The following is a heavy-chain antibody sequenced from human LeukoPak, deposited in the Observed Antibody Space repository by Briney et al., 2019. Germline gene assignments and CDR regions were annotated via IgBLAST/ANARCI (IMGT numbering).Heavy chain of an antibody. CDR1: DFTVISNY. J-gene: IGHJ4*02. CDR2: VYSGGST. D-gene: IGHD3-16*01. CDR3: ARGENTYIDY. V-gene: IGHV3-53*01. Sequence: GGSLRLSCVGVDFTVISNYMNWVRQAPGKGLEWVSVVYSGGSTYYADSVKGRFTISRDNAKDTLYLQMNSLRAEDTAVYYCARGENTYIDYWGQGTLVTVSS.